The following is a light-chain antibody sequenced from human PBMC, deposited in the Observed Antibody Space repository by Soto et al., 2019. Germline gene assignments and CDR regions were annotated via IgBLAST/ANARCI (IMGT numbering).Light chain of an antibody. CDR2: GNR. J-gene: IGLJ3*02. CDR3: QAYVYSLTASV. V-gene: IGLV1-40*01. Sequence: QSVLTQPPSVSGAPGQRVTISCTGNSSNLGAGYDVHWYQQLPGAAPKLVIFGNRNRPSGVPERFSGSKSGISASLAITGIQAEDEADDYCQAYVYSLTASVFGGGTKLTVL. CDR1: SSNLGAGYD.